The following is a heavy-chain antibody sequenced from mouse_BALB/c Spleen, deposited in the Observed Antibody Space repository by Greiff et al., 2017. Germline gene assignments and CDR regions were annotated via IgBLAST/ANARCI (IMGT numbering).Heavy chain of an antibody. Sequence: EVQLVESGTVLARPGASVKMSCKASGYTFTSYWMHWVKQRPGQGLEWIGAIYPGNSDTSYNQKFKGKAKLTAVTSTSTAYMELSSLTNEDSAVYYCTREGAYGNYDFDYWGQGTTLTVSS. CDR3: TREGAYGNYDFDY. CDR2: IYPGNSDT. D-gene: IGHD2-1*01. J-gene: IGHJ2*01. V-gene: IGHV1-5*01. CDR1: GYTFTSYW.